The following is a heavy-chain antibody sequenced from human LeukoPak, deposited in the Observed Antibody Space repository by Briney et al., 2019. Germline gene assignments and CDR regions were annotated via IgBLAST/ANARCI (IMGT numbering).Heavy chain of an antibody. Sequence: SGGSLRLTCAASGFTFSDYYMSWIRQAPGKGLEWVSYISSSGSTIYYADSVKGRFTISRDNAKNSLYLQMNSLRAEDTAVYYCARERPDYYHYMDVWGKGTTVTVSS. CDR3: ARERPDYYHYMDV. CDR2: ISSSGSTI. V-gene: IGHV3-11*04. CDR1: GFTFSDYY. D-gene: IGHD1-14*01. J-gene: IGHJ6*03.